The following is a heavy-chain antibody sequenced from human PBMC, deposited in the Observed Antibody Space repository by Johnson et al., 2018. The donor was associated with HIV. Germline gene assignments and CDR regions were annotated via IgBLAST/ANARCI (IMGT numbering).Heavy chain of an antibody. Sequence: VQLVESGGGLVQPGGSLRLSCVAFRFTFSNYAMSWVRQAPGKGLEWVSAVSGSGDTYYADSVKGRFTISRDNSKNTLYVQMNSLRAEDTAVYYCARRGTSSSSGLHAFDIWGQGTMVTVSS. J-gene: IGHJ3*02. CDR3: ARRGTSSSSGLHAFDI. V-gene: IGHV3-23*04. CDR2: VSGSGDT. CDR1: RFTFSNYA. D-gene: IGHD6-6*01.